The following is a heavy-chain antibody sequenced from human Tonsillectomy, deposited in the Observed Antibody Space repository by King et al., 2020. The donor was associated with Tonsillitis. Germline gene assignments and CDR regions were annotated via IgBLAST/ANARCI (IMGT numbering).Heavy chain of an antibody. V-gene: IGHV4-31*03. CDR2: IYYSGGT. CDR3: ASYHCSGTTCYWGY. Sequence: QLQESGPGLVKPSQTLSLTCSVSGGSISSGGYYWSWIRQHPGKGLEGIGYIYYSGGTYYNPSLKSRVTMSVDTSKNQFSLSLTSVTAADTAVYFCASYHCSGTTCYWGYWGQGTLVTVSS. CDR1: GGSISSGGYY. J-gene: IGHJ4*02. D-gene: IGHD2-2*01.